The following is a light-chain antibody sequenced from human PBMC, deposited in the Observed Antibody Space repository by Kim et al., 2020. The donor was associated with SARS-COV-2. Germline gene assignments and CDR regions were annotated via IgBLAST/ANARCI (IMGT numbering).Light chain of an antibody. CDR1: QSLLHNNGYNY. CDR3: MQALQTPLT. CDR2: LGS. J-gene: IGKJ4*01. V-gene: IGKV2-28*01. Sequence: DIVMTQSPVSLPVTPGEPASISCRSSQSLLHNNGYNYLDWYLQKPGQSPQLLIYLGSNRASGVPDRFSGSGSGTDFTLKISRVEAEDVGVYYCMQALQTPLTFGGGTKVDIK.